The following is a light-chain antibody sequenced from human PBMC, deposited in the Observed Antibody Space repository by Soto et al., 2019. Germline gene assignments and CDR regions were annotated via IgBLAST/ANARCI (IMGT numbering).Light chain of an antibody. CDR2: KTS. CDR1: QRISIW. J-gene: IGKJ1*01. V-gene: IGKV1-5*03. Sequence: DIHMTQSPSTLSESVGDRVTITCRASQRISIWLAWYQQKPGKAPNLLFYKTSSLETGVPSRFSGSGSGTGFTLTIISLQPNDFATYYCQHWNDYSWTFGQGTKAELK. CDR3: QHWNDYSWT.